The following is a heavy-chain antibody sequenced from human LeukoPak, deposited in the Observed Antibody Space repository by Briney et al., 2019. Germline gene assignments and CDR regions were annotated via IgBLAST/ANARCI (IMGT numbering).Heavy chain of an antibody. V-gene: IGHV3-73*01. Sequence: PGGSLRLSCAASGITFSRYSMNWVRQASGKGLEWVGRIRSKANSYATAYAASVKGRFTISRDDSKNTAYLQMNSLKTEDTAVYYCTRHVRRYYYMDVWGKGTTVTVSS. CDR3: TRHVRRYYYMDV. J-gene: IGHJ6*03. CDR2: IRSKANSYAT. D-gene: IGHD2/OR15-2a*01. CDR1: GITFSRYS.